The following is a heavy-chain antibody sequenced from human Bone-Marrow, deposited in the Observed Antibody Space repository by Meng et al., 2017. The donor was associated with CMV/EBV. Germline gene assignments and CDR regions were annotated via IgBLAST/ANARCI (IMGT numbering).Heavy chain of an antibody. J-gene: IGHJ5*02. V-gene: IGHV3-7*01. CDR2: IKQDGSEK. CDR3: ARDLSWGDYGWFEP. D-gene: IGHD3-16*01. CDR1: GFTFSSYW. Sequence: GGSLRLSCAASGFTFSSYWMSWVRQAPGKGLEWVANIKQDGSEKYYVDSVKGRFTISRDNAKNSLYLQMNSLRAEDTAVYYCARDLSWGDYGWFEPWGQGTLVTVSS.